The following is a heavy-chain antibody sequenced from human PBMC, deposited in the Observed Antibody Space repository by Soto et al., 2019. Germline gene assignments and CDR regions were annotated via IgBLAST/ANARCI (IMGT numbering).Heavy chain of an antibody. CDR2: IKSKTDGGTA. CDR3: STDSGFYGLDI. J-gene: IGHJ6*02. CDR1: AFNFANGW. D-gene: IGHD1-26*01. V-gene: IGHV3-15*01. Sequence: EVQLVGSGGDLVKPGGSLRLSCVASAFNFANGWVSWVRQAPGKGLEWVGRIKSKTDGGTADYAAPVKGRFTISRDDSQNTLYLHMDSLKTEDTALYHCSTDSGFYGLDIWGQGTTVTVSS.